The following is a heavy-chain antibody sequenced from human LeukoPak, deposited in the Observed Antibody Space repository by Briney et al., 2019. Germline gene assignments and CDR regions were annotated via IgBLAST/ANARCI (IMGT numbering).Heavy chain of an antibody. CDR1: GGSISSSNW. J-gene: IGHJ6*02. V-gene: IGHV4-4*02. Sequence: SETLSLTCAVSGGSISSSNWWSWVRQPPGKGLEWIGEIYHSGSTNYNPSLKGRVTISVDKSKNQFSLKLSSVTAADTAVYYCARVIVVDYYYYGMGVWGQGTTVTVSS. CDR3: ARVIVVDYYYYGMGV. CDR2: IYHSGST. D-gene: IGHD3-22*01.